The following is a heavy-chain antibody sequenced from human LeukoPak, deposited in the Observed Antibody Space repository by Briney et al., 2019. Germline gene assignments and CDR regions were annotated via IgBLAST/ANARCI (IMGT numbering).Heavy chain of an antibody. V-gene: IGHV4-59*08. CDR2: IYYCGST. CDR1: GGSISSYY. D-gene: IGHD3-10*01. Sequence: SETLSLTCTVSGGSISSYYWSWIRQPPGKGLEWIGYIYYCGSTNYNPSLKSRVTISVDTSKNQFSLKLSSVTAADTAVYYCARKRPGAGAAFDIWGQGTMVTVSS. CDR3: ARKRPGAGAAFDI. J-gene: IGHJ3*02.